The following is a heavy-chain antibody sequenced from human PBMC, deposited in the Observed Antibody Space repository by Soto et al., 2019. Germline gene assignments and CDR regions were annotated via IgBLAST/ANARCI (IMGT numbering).Heavy chain of an antibody. CDR3: ARDPLGYSSSHFFEQ. J-gene: IGHJ4*02. CDR2: IYYSGGT. V-gene: IGHV4-61*01. Sequence: EILPVPGSHSGGCVSSGSHYWSWIRQSPGKGLEWIGFIYYSGGTNYNPSLKSRVTISVDTSKNQFSLKVSSVTAADTAVYFCARDPLGYSSSHFFEQWGQGTLVTVSS. D-gene: IGHD6-6*01. CDR1: GGCVSSGSHY.